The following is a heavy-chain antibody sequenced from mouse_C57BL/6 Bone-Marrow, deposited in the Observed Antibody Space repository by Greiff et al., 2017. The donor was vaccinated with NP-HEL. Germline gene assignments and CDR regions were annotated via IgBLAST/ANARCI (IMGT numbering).Heavy chain of an antibody. J-gene: IGHJ3*01. CDR3: ARSGGWVLPTAY. Sequence: QVQLQQSGAELVRPGSSVKLSCKASGYTFTSYWMHWVKQRPIQGLEWIGRIDPNSGGTKYNEKFKSKATLTVDKPSSTAYMQLSSLTSEYSAVYYCARSGGWVLPTAYWGQGTLVTVSA. V-gene: IGHV1-72*01. CDR1: GYTFTSYW. D-gene: IGHD2-3*01. CDR2: IDPNSGGT.